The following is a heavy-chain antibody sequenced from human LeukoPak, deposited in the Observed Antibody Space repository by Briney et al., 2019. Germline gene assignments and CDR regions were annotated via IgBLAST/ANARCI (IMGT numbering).Heavy chain of an antibody. D-gene: IGHD5-18*01. J-gene: IGHJ3*02. Sequence: GGSLRLSCAASGFTFSSYGMHWVRQAPGKGLEWVAVISYNGHNKYSADSVKGRFTISRDNSKNTLYLQMNSLRAEDTAIYYCAKDPGMAVYSYGYDAFDIWGQGTMVTASS. CDR1: GFTFSSYG. V-gene: IGHV3-30*18. CDR2: ISYNGHNK. CDR3: AKDPGMAVYSYGYDAFDI.